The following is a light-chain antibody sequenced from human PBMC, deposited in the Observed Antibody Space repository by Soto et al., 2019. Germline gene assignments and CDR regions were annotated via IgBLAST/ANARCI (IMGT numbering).Light chain of an antibody. CDR3: SSYTGRTSVV. V-gene: IGLV2-14*01. CDR1: SSDVGRYNY. Sequence: QSALTQPASVSGSPGQSITISCTGTSSDVGRYNYVSWYQQYPGKAPKLIIFEVSIRPSGVSNRFSGSKSGTTASLTISGLQIEDEADYYCSSYTGRTSVVFGGGTKLTVL. CDR2: EVS. J-gene: IGLJ2*01.